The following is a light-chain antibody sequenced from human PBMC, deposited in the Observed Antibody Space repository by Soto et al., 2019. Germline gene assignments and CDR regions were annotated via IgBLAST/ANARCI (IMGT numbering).Light chain of an antibody. J-gene: IGKJ1*01. CDR3: QQYATSPPT. Sequence: EIVLTQSPGTLSLSPGERATLSCRASQSVSSSYLAWYQQKPGQAPRLLMYGASSRAIGIPDRFSGGGSGTDFTLTISRLEPEDFAVYYCQQYATSPPTFGQGTKVDIK. CDR2: GAS. CDR1: QSVSSSY. V-gene: IGKV3-20*01.